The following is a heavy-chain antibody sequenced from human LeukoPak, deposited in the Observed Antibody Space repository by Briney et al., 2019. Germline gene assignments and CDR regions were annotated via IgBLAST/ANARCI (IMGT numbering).Heavy chain of an antibody. V-gene: IGHV1-2*02. Sequence: ASVKVSCKASGYTFTGYYMHWVRQAPGQGLEWMGWINPHRGDTNYAQKFQGRVTVTRDTSISTAYMELSSLRSDDTAVYYCAIITVTTSPFDYWGQGTLVTVSS. J-gene: IGHJ4*02. D-gene: IGHD4-17*01. CDR3: AIITVTTSPFDY. CDR2: INPHRGDT. CDR1: GYTFTGYY.